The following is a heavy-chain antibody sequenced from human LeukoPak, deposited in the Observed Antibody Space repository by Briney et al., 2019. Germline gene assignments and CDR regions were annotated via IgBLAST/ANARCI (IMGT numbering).Heavy chain of an antibody. V-gene: IGHV3-48*03. CDR1: GFTFSNYE. Sequence: PGESLRLSCTASGFTFSNYEMNWVRQAPGKGQEWVSYVSRSATTIYYSDSVKGRFTVSRDNSKNSLFLQMSSLRPEDTATYYCARGPATDVVTAMDYWGQGTLVTVSS. J-gene: IGHJ4*02. CDR2: VSRSATTI. CDR3: ARGPATDVVTAMDY. D-gene: IGHD2-21*02.